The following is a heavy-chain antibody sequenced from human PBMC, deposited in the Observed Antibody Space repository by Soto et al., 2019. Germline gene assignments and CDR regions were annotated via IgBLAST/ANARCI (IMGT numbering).Heavy chain of an antibody. CDR3: ATRSPPIVGATSFHY. Sequence: PSETLSLTCTVSGGSISSGDYYWSWIRQPPWKGLEWIGEIYRSGSTNYNPSLKSRVTISVDKSKNQFSLKLSSVTAADTAVYYCATRSPPIVGATSFHYWGQGTLVTVSS. V-gene: IGHV4-39*07. J-gene: IGHJ4*02. CDR1: GGSISSGDYY. D-gene: IGHD1-26*01. CDR2: IYRSGST.